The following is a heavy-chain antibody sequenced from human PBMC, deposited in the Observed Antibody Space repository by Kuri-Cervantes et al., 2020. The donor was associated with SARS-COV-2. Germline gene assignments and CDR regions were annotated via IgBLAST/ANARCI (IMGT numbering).Heavy chain of an antibody. D-gene: IGHD6-19*01. J-gene: IGHJ4*02. CDR1: GYTFTSYD. CDR3: ARVPRGGYSSGWYNYYFDY. Sequence: ASVKVSCKASGYTFTSYDINWVRQATGQGLEWMGWINPNGGGTNYAQKFQGRVTMTRDTSISTAYMELSRLRSDDTAVYYCARVPRGGYSSGWYNYYFDYWGQGTLVTVSS. CDR2: INPNGGGT. V-gene: IGHV1-2*02.